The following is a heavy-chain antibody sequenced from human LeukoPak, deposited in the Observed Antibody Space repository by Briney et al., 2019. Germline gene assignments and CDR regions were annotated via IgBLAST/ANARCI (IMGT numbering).Heavy chain of an antibody. D-gene: IGHD2-2*01. CDR2: ISFDGSNK. V-gene: IGHV3-30-3*01. Sequence: GGSLRLSCAASGFTFSSYTMHWVRQAPGKGLEWVVVISFDGSNKYYADSVKGRFTIPRDNSKNTVYLRMNSLRAEDTAVYYCARYYAPAARVYFYYGMDVWGQGTTVSVSS. J-gene: IGHJ6*02. CDR1: GFTFSSYT. CDR3: ARYYAPAARVYFYYGMDV.